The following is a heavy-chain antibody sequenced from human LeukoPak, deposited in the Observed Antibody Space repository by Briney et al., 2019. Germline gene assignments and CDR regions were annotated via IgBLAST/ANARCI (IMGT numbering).Heavy chain of an antibody. V-gene: IGHV4-39*01. CDR3: AETPGVAFGGFYGMDV. J-gene: IGHJ6*02. CDR2: IYYSGST. CDR1: GGSISSSSYY. D-gene: IGHD2-15*01. Sequence: PSETLSLTCTVSGGSISSSSYYWGWIRQPPGKGLEWIGSIYYSGSTYYNPSLKSRVTISVDTSKNQFSLKLSSATAADTAVYYCAETPGVAFGGFYGMDVWGQGTTVTVSS.